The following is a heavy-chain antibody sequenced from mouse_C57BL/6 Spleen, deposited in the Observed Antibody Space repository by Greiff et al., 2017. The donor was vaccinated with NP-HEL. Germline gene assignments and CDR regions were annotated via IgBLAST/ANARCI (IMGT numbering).Heavy chain of an antibody. CDR2: INYDGSST. V-gene: IGHV5-16*01. CDR3: ARRDYGNWYYFDY. D-gene: IGHD2-1*01. CDR1: GFTFSDYY. J-gene: IGHJ2*01. Sequence: EVKLVESEGGLVQPGSSMKLSCTASGFTFSDYYMAWVRQVPEKGLEWVANINYDGSSTYYLDSLKSRFIISRDNAKNILYLQMSSLKSEDTATYYCARRDYGNWYYFDYWGQGTTLTVSS.